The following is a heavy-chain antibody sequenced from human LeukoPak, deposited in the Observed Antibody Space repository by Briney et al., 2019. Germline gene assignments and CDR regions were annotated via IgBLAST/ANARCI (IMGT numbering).Heavy chain of an antibody. CDR2: IYYSGST. D-gene: IGHD2-15*01. V-gene: IGHV4-30-4*01. Sequence: SETLSLTCTVSGGSISSGDYYWSWVRQPPGRGLEWNGYIYYSGSTYYNPALKSRVTISVDTSKNQFSLKLSSVTAADTAVYYCARDVGGFDYWGQGTLVTVSS. CDR1: GGSISSGDYY. J-gene: IGHJ4*02. CDR3: ARDVGGFDY.